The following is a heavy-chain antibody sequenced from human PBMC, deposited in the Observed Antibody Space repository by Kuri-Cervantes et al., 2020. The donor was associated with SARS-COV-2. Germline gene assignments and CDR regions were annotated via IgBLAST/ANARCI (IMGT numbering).Heavy chain of an antibody. D-gene: IGHD3-22*01. CDR2: IYYSGST. J-gene: IGHJ5*02. CDR3: ARDLLLYYDSSGYHNWFDP. Sequence: SQTLSLTCAVSGYSISSGYYWGWIRQPPGKGLEWIGYIYYSGSTNYNPSLRSRVTISVDTSKNQFSLKLSSVTAADTAVYYCARDLLLYYDSSGYHNWFDPWGQGTLVTVSS. CDR1: GYSISSGYY. V-gene: IGHV4-61*01.